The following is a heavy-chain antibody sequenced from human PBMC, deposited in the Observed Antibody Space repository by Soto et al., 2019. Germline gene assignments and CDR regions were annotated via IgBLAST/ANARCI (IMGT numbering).Heavy chain of an antibody. CDR2: ISYDGSNK. D-gene: IGHD6-6*01. J-gene: IGHJ6*02. CDR3: ARGGKSIAARYYYYGMDV. Sequence: PGGSLRLSCAASGFTFSSYAMHWVRQAPGKGLEWVAVISYDGSNKYYADSVKGRFTISRDNSKNTLYLQMNSLRVEDTAVYYCARGGKSIAARYYYYGMDVWGQGTTVTVFS. CDR1: GFTFSSYA. V-gene: IGHV3-30-3*01.